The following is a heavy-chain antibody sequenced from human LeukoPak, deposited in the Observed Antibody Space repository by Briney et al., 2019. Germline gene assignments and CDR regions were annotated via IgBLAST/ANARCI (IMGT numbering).Heavy chain of an antibody. D-gene: IGHD1-1*01. CDR2: INSDGSST. CDR1: GFTFSSYS. Sequence: GGSLRLSCAASGFTFSSYSMNWVRQAPGKGLVWVSRINSDGSSTSYADSVKGRFTISRDNAKNTLYLQMNSLRAVDTAVYYCARALGRGRYFDYWGQGTLVTVSS. CDR3: ARALGRGRYFDY. V-gene: IGHV3-74*01. J-gene: IGHJ4*02.